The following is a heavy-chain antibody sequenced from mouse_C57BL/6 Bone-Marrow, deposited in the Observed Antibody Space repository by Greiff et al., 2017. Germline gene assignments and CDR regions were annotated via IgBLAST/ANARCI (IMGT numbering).Heavy chain of an antibody. CDR3: ARWGGRYFDY. Sequence: DVKLQESGGGLVQPGGSLSLSCAASGFTFTDYYMSWVRQPPGKALEWLGFIRNKANGYTTEYSASVKGRFTISRDNSQSILYLQMNALRAEDSATYYCARWGGRYFDYWGQGTTLTVSS. V-gene: IGHV7-3*01. D-gene: IGHD1-1*02. CDR1: GFTFTDYY. CDR2: IRNKANGYTT. J-gene: IGHJ2*01.